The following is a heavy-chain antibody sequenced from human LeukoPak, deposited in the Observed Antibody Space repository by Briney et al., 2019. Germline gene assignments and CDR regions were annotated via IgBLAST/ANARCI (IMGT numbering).Heavy chain of an antibody. CDR3: ARGQRTYCYDSSGYYRT. V-gene: IGHV4-34*01. Sequence: PSETLSLTCAVYGGSFSGYYWSWIRQPPGKGLEWIGEINHSGSTNYNPSLKSRVTISVDTSKNQFSLKLSSVTAADTAVYYCARGQRTYCYDSSGYYRTWGQGTLVTVSS. CDR2: INHSGST. D-gene: IGHD3-22*01. CDR1: GGSFSGYY. J-gene: IGHJ4*02.